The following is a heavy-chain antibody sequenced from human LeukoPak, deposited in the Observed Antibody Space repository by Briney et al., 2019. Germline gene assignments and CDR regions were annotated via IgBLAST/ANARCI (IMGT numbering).Heavy chain of an antibody. V-gene: IGHV4-31*03. CDR2: FFYSGST. D-gene: IGHD3-10*01. CDR3: ATLFGQGTFYPAEYFDY. Sequence: SQTLSLTCTVSGGSISSGGYSWSWIRQHPGEGLEWIGYFFYSGSTYYNPSLKSRVTISVDTSKNQFSLRLSSVTAADTAMYFCATLFGQGTFYPAEYFDYWGQGTLVTVSS. J-gene: IGHJ4*02. CDR1: GGSISSGGYS.